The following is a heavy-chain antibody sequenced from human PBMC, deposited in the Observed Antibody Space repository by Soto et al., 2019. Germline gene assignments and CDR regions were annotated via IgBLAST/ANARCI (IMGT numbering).Heavy chain of an antibody. Sequence: EVHLVESGGGLVKPGESLRLSCAASGFTLSNVWMNWVRQAPGKGLEWVARITTKTQGATTDYAAPVKGRFTISRDDSTNVVYLQMNSLKTEDTGVYYCAVIAVSHTGDYWGQGTLVTVSS. J-gene: IGHJ4*02. CDR1: GFTLSNVW. CDR2: ITTKTQGATT. CDR3: AVIAVSHTGDY. V-gene: IGHV3-15*01. D-gene: IGHD6-19*01.